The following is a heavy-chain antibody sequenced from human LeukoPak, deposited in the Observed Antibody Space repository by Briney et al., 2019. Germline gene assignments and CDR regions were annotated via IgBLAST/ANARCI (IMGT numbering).Heavy chain of an antibody. Sequence: TRYSPSFQGHVTISADKSISTAYLQWSSLKASDTAIYYCVGGGGANERPDAFDIWGQGTMVTVSS. CDR2: T. J-gene: IGHJ3*02. V-gene: IGHV5-51*01. CDR3: VGGGGANERPDAFDI. D-gene: IGHD1-1*01.